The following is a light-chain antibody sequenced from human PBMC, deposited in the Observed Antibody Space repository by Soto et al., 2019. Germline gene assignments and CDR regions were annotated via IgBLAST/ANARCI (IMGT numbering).Light chain of an antibody. CDR2: SAS. J-gene: IGKJ1*01. Sequence: EIVLTQSPGTLSLSPGERATLSCRASQSISSNYLVWYQRKPGQAPRLLIYSASSRATGVPDRFSGSGSGTDFTLIISRLEPEDFGVYYCHQFGTAPWTFGQGTKVEIK. V-gene: IGKV3-20*01. CDR3: HQFGTAPWT. CDR1: QSISSNY.